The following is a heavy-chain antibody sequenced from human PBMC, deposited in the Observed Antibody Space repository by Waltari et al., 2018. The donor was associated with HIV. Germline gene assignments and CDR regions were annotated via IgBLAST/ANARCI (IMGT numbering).Heavy chain of an antibody. CDR3: AHDYGDYGDY. J-gene: IGHJ4*02. CDR1: GGSFSGYY. Sequence: QVQLQQWGAGLLKPSETLSLTCAVYGGSFSGYYWSWIRQPPGKGLEWIGEINHSGSTNYNPSLKSRVTISVDTSKNQFSLKLSSVTAADTAVYYCAHDYGDYGDYWGQGTLVTVSS. V-gene: IGHV4-34*01. CDR2: INHSGST. D-gene: IGHD4-17*01.